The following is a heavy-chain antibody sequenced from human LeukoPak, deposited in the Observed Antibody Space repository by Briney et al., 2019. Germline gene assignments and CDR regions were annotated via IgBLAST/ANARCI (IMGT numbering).Heavy chain of an antibody. CDR3: ARGRGVNYYYYHYMDV. V-gene: IGHV4-34*01. D-gene: IGHD3-10*01. CDR2: INHSGST. Sequence: SETLSLTCAVYGGSFSGYYWSWIRQPPGKGLEWIGEINHSGSTNYNPSLKSRVTISVDTSKNQFSLKLSSVTAADTAVYYCARGRGVNYYYYHYMDVWGKGTTVTVSS. CDR1: GGSFSGYY. J-gene: IGHJ6*03.